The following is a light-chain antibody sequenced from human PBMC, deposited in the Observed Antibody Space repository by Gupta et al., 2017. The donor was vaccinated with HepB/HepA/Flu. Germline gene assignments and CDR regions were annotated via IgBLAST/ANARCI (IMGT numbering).Light chain of an antibody. CDR2: LSS. Sequence: DSVMTQSPLSLPVTPGEPASIYCRSSLSLLHSNGYNYLNWYLQKPGQSPQLLICLSSNRASGVPDRFSGSGSGTDFTLKVSRVEAEDVGVYYCMQCLHPPYTFGRGTKLEIK. V-gene: IGKV2-28*01. CDR1: LSLLHSNGYNY. J-gene: IGKJ2*01. CDR3: MQCLHPPYT.